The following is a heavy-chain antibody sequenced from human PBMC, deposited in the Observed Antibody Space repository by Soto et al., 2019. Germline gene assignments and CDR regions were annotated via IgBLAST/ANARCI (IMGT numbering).Heavy chain of an antibody. V-gene: IGHV3-11*01. CDR3: ARDRYDFWSGSDHYGMDV. D-gene: IGHD3-3*01. CDR2: ISSSGGLI. CDR1: GFTFSDYY. J-gene: IGHJ6*02. Sequence: QVQLVESGGGLVKPGGSLRLSCAASGFTFSDYYMTWIRQAPGKGLEWVSYISSSGGLIYYADSVKGRFTISRDNAKNSXYLQMSSLRAEDTAVYYCARDRYDFWSGSDHYGMDVWGQGTTVTVSS.